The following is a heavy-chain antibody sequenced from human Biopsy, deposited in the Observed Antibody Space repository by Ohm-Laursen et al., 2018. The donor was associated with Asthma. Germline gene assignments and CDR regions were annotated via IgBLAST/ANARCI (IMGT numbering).Heavy chain of an antibody. Sequence: TLSLTCTVSGGSINIGDYYWSWIRQHSGKGLEWIGYIYYSGSTYYNPSLKSRVSILIDTSKNQFSLRLSSVTAADTAVYYCARTTYGDDGFDPWGQGTLVTVSS. D-gene: IGHD4-17*01. CDR3: ARTTYGDDGFDP. V-gene: IGHV4-31*03. CDR1: GGSINIGDYY. J-gene: IGHJ5*02. CDR2: IYYSGST.